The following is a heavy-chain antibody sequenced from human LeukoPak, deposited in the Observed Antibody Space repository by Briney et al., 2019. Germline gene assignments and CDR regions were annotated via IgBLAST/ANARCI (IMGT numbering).Heavy chain of an antibody. CDR1: GGSVSSYY. CDR3: ARDCSYYDRFSDAFDI. V-gene: IGHV4-59*02. Sequence: SQTLSLTCTVSGGSVSSYYLSWIRQPPGKGLEWIGSIYYSGSTYYNPSPKSRVTISVDTSKNQFSLKLSSVTAADTAVYYCARDCSYYDRFSDAFDIWGQGTMVTVSS. D-gene: IGHD3-22*01. CDR2: IYYSGST. J-gene: IGHJ3*02.